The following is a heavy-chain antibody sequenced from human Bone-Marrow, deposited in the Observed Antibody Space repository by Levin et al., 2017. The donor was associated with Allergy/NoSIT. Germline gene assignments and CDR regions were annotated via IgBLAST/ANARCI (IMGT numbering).Heavy chain of an antibody. CDR3: VKEKDYDYIWGSYHYPFDY. CDR1: GFTFSSYA. Sequence: SCSASGFTFSSYAMYWVRQAPGKGLEHVSGISSNGHNTYYADSLKGRLTISRDNSKNTLYLQMSSLRVEDTAVYYCVKEKDYDYIWGSYHYPFDYWGQGSLVTVSS. J-gene: IGHJ4*02. CDR2: ISSNGHNT. V-gene: IGHV3-64D*06. D-gene: IGHD3-16*02.